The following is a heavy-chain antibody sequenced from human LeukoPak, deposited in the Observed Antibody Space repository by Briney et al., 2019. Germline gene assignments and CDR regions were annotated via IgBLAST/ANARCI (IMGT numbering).Heavy chain of an antibody. V-gene: IGHV3-7*01. D-gene: IGHD3-3*01. CDR2: INQDGSEK. CDR3: ARDHAFSYYYYYMDV. Sequence: PGGSLRLSCAASGFTFSSYSMNWVRQAPGKGLEWVANINQDGSEKYYVDSVKGRFTISRDNPKNSLYLQMNSLRAEDTAVYYCARDHAFSYYYYYMDVWGKGTTVTVSS. J-gene: IGHJ6*03. CDR1: GFTFSSYS.